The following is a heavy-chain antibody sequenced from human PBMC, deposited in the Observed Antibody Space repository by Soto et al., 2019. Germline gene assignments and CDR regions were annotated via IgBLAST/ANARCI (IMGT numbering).Heavy chain of an antibody. CDR3: AKADYGDYDSPYFGY. CDR2: ISGSGGST. CDR1: GFTFSSYA. V-gene: IGHV3-23*01. J-gene: IGHJ4*02. D-gene: IGHD4-17*01. Sequence: EVQLLESGGGLVQPGGSLRLSCAASGFTFSSYAMSWVRQAPGKGLEWVAAISGSGGSTYFADSVKGRFTISRDNSMHTLFLQMNSLRADDTAIYYCAKADYGDYDSPYFGYWGQAALVTVSS.